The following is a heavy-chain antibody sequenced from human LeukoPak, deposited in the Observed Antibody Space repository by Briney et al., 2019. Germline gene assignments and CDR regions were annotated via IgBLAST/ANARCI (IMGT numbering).Heavy chain of an antibody. Sequence: GGSLRLSCAASGFTFSNAWMSWVRQAPGKGLEWVSAISGSGSTTYYADPVKGRFTISRDNAKNSLYLQMNSLRAEDTAVYYCARESGYCSSTSCYGAMRNWFDPWGQGTLVTVSS. D-gene: IGHD2-2*01. CDR3: ARESGYCSSTSCYGAMRNWFDP. J-gene: IGHJ5*02. V-gene: IGHV3-11*04. CDR2: ISGSGSTT. CDR1: GFTFSNAW.